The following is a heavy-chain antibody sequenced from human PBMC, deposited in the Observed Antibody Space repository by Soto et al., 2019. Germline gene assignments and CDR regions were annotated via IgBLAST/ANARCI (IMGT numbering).Heavy chain of an antibody. CDR1: GGSISISSYY. J-gene: IGHJ6*02. D-gene: IGHD3-9*01. Sequence: SETLSLTCTVSGGSISISSYYWGWVRQPPGKGLEWIASTYYSGTTFYNPSLKSRVTISADTSKNQFSLKLSSVTAADTAVYYCARHRAFDFSMDVWCQGTRVTVSS. CDR3: ARHRAFDFSMDV. CDR2: TYYSGTT. V-gene: IGHV4-39*01.